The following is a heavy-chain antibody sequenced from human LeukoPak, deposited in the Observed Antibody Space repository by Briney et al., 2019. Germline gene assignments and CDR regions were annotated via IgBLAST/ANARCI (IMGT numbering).Heavy chain of an antibody. Sequence: GASVKVSCKVSGYTLTELSMHWVRQAPGKGLEWMGGFDPEDGETIYAQKFQGRVTMTEDTSTDTAYMELSSLRSEDTAVYYCARGRITMVRGVRGGHNWFDPWGQGTLVTVSS. J-gene: IGHJ5*02. CDR2: FDPEDGET. CDR3: ARGRITMVRGVRGGHNWFDP. V-gene: IGHV1-24*01. D-gene: IGHD3-10*01. CDR1: GYTLTELS.